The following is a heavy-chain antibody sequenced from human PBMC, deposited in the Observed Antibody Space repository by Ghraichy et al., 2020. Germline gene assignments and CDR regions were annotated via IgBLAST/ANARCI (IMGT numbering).Heavy chain of an antibody. Sequence: GGSLRLTCAASGFTFSYFEMNWVRQAPGKGLEWVSHIGGSVSPIYYADFVKGRFTISRDNAKNSLYLQMNSLRAEDTAVYYCARGGSTRLDQWGQGTLVTVSS. CDR1: GFTFSYFE. CDR3: ARGGSTRLDQ. V-gene: IGHV3-48*03. CDR2: IGGSVSPI. J-gene: IGHJ4*02. D-gene: IGHD2-2*01.